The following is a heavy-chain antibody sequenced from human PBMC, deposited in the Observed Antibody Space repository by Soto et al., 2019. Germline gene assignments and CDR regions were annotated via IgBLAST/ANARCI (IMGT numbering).Heavy chain of an antibody. D-gene: IGHD3-22*01. Sequence: SETLSLTCTVSGGSISSGDYYRSWIRQPPGKGLEWIGYIYYSGSTYYNPSLKSRVTISVDTSKNQFSLKLSSVTAADTAVYYCARAYYYDSSGLDYWGQGTLVTVSS. CDR3: ARAYYYDSSGLDY. J-gene: IGHJ4*02. V-gene: IGHV4-30-4*01. CDR1: GGSISSGDYY. CDR2: IYYSGST.